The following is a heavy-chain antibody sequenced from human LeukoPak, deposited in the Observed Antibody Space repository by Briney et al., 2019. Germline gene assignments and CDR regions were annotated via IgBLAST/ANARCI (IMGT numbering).Heavy chain of an antibody. Sequence: SETLSLTCAVSGVSLSAYYWSWIRQPPGKGLEWIGEVSPGGYAKYNPSLKGRVTISVDTSENRLSLRVTSVTAAATAMYYCARIRCGHSDAICYNHWAQGTLVTVSS. CDR2: VSPGGYA. CDR1: GVSLSAYY. D-gene: IGHD2-8*01. J-gene: IGHJ5*02. CDR3: ARIRCGHSDAICYNH. V-gene: IGHV4-34*01.